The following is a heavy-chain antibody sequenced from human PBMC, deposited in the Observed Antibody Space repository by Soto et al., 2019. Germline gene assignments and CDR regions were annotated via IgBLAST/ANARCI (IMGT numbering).Heavy chain of an antibody. CDR1: GFTFSSYG. CDR3: AKARRSYGMDV. Sequence: PGGSLRLSCAASGFTFSSYGMHWVRQAPGKGLEWVAVISYDGSNKYYADPVKGRFTISRDNSKNTLYLQMNSLRAEDTAVYYCAKARRSYGMDVWGQGTTVTVSS. J-gene: IGHJ6*02. CDR2: ISYDGSNK. V-gene: IGHV3-30*18.